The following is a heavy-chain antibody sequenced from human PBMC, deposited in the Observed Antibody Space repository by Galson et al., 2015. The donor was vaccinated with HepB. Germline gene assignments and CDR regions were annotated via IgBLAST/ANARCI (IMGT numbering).Heavy chain of an antibody. V-gene: IGHV3-48*01. Sequence: SLRLSCAASGFTFRSYSMNWVRQAPGKGLEWVSYISSSSSTIYYADSVKGRFTISRDNAKNSLYLQINSLRAEDTAVYYCARVACSGGSCYVLDYWGQGTLVTVSS. CDR1: GFTFRSYS. J-gene: IGHJ4*02. CDR2: ISSSSSTI. CDR3: ARVACSGGSCYVLDY. D-gene: IGHD2-15*01.